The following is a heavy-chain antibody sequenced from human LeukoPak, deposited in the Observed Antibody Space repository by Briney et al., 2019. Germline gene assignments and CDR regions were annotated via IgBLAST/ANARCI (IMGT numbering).Heavy chain of an antibody. CDR2: IYYSGST. D-gene: IGHD3-10*01. V-gene: IGHV4-39*01. J-gene: IGHJ4*02. Sequence: SETLSLTCTVSGVSISGSSYYWGWIRQPPGKGLEWIGSIYYSGSTYYNPSLKSRVTISVDTSKNQFSLKLNSVTATDTAVYDCASHYGPWGQGTLVTVSS. CDR3: ASHYGP. CDR1: GVSISGSSYY.